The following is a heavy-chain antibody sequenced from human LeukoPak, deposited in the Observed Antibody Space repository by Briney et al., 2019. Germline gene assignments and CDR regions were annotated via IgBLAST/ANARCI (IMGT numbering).Heavy chain of an antibody. CDR3: ARPDINYYDSSGYYYVSAFDI. Sequence: GGSLRLSCAASGFTFSSYAIHWVRQAPGKGLEWVAVISYDGGNKYYADSVKGRFTISRDTSKNTLYLQMNSLRAEDTAVYYCARPDINYYDSSGYYYVSAFDIWGQGTMVTVSS. V-gene: IGHV3-30-3*01. CDR1: GFTFSSYA. CDR2: ISYDGGNK. D-gene: IGHD3-22*01. J-gene: IGHJ3*02.